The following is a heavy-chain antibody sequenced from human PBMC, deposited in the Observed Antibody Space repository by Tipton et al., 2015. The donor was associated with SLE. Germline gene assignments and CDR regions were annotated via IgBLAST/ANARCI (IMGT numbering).Heavy chain of an antibody. Sequence: QSGPEVKKPGESLKISCKGSGYSFTSYWIGWVSQLPGKRLERMGNIHPGDSDTRYSPSFQGQVTITADKSISPAYLQCSSLKASDTAMYYCARHPPRSSSRSSFDYWGQGTLVTVSS. J-gene: IGHJ4*02. V-gene: IGHV5-51*01. CDR2: IHPGDSDT. CDR1: GYSFTSYW. D-gene: IGHD6-13*01. CDR3: ARHPPRSSSRSSFDY.